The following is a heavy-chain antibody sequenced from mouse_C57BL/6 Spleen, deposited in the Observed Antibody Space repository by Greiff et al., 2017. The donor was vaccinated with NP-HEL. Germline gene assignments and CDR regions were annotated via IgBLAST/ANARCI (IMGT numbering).Heavy chain of an antibody. V-gene: IGHV1-80*01. D-gene: IGHD2-5*01. Sequence: QVQLKESGAELVKPGASVKISCKASGYAFSSYWMNWVKQRPGKGLEWIGQIYPGDGDTNYNGKFKGKATLTADKSSSTAYMQLSSLTSEDSAVYFCARGDYSNYEGAMDYWGQGTSVTVSS. CDR2: IYPGDGDT. J-gene: IGHJ4*01. CDR1: GYAFSSYW. CDR3: ARGDYSNYEGAMDY.